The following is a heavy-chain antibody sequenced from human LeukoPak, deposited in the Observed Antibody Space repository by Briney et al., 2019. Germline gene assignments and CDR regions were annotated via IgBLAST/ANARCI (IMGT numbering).Heavy chain of an antibody. J-gene: IGHJ4*02. V-gene: IGHV3-30-3*01. CDR1: GFTFSSYA. Sequence: PGGSLRLSCAASGFTFSSYAMHWVRQAPGKGLEWVAVISYDGSNKYYADSVKGRFTISRDNSKNTLYLQMNSLRAEDTAVYYCARDPESWSSSWNYFDYWGQGTLVTVSS. CDR2: ISYDGSNK. D-gene: IGHD6-13*01. CDR3: ARDPESWSSSWNYFDY.